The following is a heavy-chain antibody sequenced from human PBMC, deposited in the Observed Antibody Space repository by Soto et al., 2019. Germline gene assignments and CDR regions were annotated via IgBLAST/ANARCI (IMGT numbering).Heavy chain of an antibody. V-gene: IGHV3-48*01. J-gene: IGHJ4*02. Sequence: PGGSLRLSCAASGFTLSVYTMHWVRQAPGKGLEWVSCIGRTSTDTYYADSLKGRFTIYRDNAKNSVYLQINSLRVEDTAVYYCVRKGGYFPNGLLDSWGQGSLDTGSS. D-gene: IGHD3-22*01. CDR3: VRKGGYFPNGLLDS. CDR2: IGRTSTDT. CDR1: GFTLSVYT.